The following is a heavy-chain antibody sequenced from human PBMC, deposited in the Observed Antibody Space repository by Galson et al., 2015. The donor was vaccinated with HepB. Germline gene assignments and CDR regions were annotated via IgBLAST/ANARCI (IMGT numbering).Heavy chain of an antibody. CDR1: GFSLSTSGVG. CDR2: IYWDDDK. D-gene: IGHD5-18*01. Sequence: PALVKPTQTLTLTCTFSGFSLSTSGVGVGWIRQPPGKALEWLALIYWDDDKRYSPSLKSRLTITKDTSKNQVVLTMTNMDPVDTATYYCAHSPDTAMATAVGIWFDPWGQGTLVTVSS. V-gene: IGHV2-5*02. J-gene: IGHJ5*02. CDR3: AHSPDTAMATAVGIWFDP.